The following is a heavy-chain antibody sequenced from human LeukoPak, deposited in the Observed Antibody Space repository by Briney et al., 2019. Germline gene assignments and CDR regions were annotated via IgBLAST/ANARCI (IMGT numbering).Heavy chain of an antibody. V-gene: IGHV3-30*02. CDR1: GFTFSSYS. Sequence: GGSLRLSCAASGFTFSSYSMHWVRQAPGKGLEWVAFIRYDGSNKYYADSVKGRFTISRDNAKNSLYLQMNSLRADDTAVYYCARAGYASSWNPYVDAFDLWGQGTMVTVSS. CDR2: IRYDGSNK. J-gene: IGHJ3*01. D-gene: IGHD6-13*01. CDR3: ARAGYASSWNPYVDAFDL.